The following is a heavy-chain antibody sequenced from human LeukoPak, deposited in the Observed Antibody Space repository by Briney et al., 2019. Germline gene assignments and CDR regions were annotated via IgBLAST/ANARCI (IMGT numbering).Heavy chain of an antibody. CDR2: ISGSGGST. CDR1: GFTFSTYG. D-gene: IGHD3-10*01. Sequence: GGSLRLSCAASGFTFSTYGMSWVRQAPGKGLEWVSAISGSGGSTYYADSVKGRFTISRDNSKSTLYIQMNSLRAEDTAVYYCARAKPKNMVRGLIMRRESRYYFDYWGQGTLVTVSS. CDR3: ARAKPKNMVRGLIMRRESRYYFDY. V-gene: IGHV3-23*01. J-gene: IGHJ4*02.